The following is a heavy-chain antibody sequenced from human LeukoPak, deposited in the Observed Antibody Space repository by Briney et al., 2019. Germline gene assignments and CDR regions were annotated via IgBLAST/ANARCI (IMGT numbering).Heavy chain of an antibody. J-gene: IGHJ4*02. CDR1: GFTFSSYE. CDR2: ISSSGSTI. Sequence: GGSLRLSCAASGFTFSSYEMNWVRQAPGKGLEWVSYISSSGSTIYYADSVKGRFTISRDNAKNSLYLQMNSLRAEDTAVYYSARVIGSLVRGVRYFDYWGQGTLVTVSS. V-gene: IGHV3-48*03. D-gene: IGHD3-10*01. CDR3: ARVIGSLVRGVRYFDY.